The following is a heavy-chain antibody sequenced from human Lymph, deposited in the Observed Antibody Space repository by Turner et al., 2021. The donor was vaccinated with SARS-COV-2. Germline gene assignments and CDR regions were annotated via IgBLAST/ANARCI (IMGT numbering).Heavy chain of an antibody. CDR3: ARGASVTPDRYYYYYYGMDV. Sequence: QVLLVQSGAEVKKPGASVKVSCKASGSTFTGHYMHWGRQAPGQGVEWKGWINPNSGDTNYAQKFQGRVTMTRDTSISTVYMELSRLRSDDTAVYYCARGASVTPDRYYYYYYGMDVWGQGTTVTVSS. CDR2: INPNSGDT. J-gene: IGHJ6*02. CDR1: GSTFTGHY. V-gene: IGHV1-2*02. D-gene: IGHD4-17*01.